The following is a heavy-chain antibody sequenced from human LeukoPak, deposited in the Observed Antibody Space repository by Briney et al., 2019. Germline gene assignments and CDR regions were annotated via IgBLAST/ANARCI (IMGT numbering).Heavy chain of an antibody. CDR1: GFTFDDYA. CDR3: AKAYYYYGSGSYSPVDY. Sequence: LPGRSLRLSCAASGFTFDDYAMHWVRPAPGKGLEWVSGISWNSGSIGYADSVKGRFTISRDNAKNSLYLQMNSLRAEDTALYYCAKAYYYYGSGSYSPVDYWGQGTLVTVSS. V-gene: IGHV3-9*01. J-gene: IGHJ4*02. CDR2: ISWNSGSI. D-gene: IGHD3-10*01.